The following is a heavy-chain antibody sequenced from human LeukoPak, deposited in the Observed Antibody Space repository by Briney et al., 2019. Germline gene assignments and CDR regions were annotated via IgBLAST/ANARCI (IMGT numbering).Heavy chain of an antibody. CDR3: AKGEYNWNYVEEETD. V-gene: IGHV3-74*01. J-gene: IGHJ4*02. D-gene: IGHD1-7*01. Sequence: QPGGSLRLSCAASGFTFSSYWMHWVRQAPGKGLVWVSRINSDGSSTSYADSVKGRFTISRDNSKNTLYLQMNSLRAEDTAVYYCAKGEYNWNYVEEETDWGQGTLVTVSS. CDR2: INSDGSST. CDR1: GFTFSSYW.